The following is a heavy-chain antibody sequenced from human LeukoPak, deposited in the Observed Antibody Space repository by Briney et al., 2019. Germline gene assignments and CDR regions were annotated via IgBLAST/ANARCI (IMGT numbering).Heavy chain of an antibody. CDR3: TTDSENYDFWSY. CDR1: GFTINNAW. Sequence: GSLRLSCAASGFTINNAWMSWVRQAPGKGLEWVGRIKSRTDGGTTDYAAPVKGRFTISRDDSKNTLYLQMNSLKTEDTAVYYCTTDSENYDFWSYWGQGTLVTVSS. D-gene: IGHD3-3*01. CDR2: IKSRTDGGTT. J-gene: IGHJ4*02. V-gene: IGHV3-15*01.